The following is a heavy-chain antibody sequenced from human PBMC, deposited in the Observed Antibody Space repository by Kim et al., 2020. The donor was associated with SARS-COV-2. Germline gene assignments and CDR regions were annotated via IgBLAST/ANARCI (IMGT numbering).Heavy chain of an antibody. Sequence: YADSVKGRFTISRDNSKNTLYLQMNSLRAEDTAVYYCASSTKRGKYYFDYWGQGTLVTVSS. D-gene: IGHD2-2*01. V-gene: IGHV3-33*01. J-gene: IGHJ4*02. CDR3: ASSTKRGKYYFDY.